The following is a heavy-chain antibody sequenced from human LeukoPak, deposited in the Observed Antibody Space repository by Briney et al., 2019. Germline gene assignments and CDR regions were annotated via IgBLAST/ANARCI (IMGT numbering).Heavy chain of an antibody. CDR3: ARGAYDFWSGYYTRAFDY. Sequence: SQTLSLTCTVSGGSISSGSYYWSWIRQPAGKGLEWIGRNYTSGSTNYNPSLKNRVTISVDTSKNQFSLKLSSVTAADTAVYYCARGAYDFWSGYYTRAFDYWGQGTLVTVSS. CDR1: GGSISSGSYY. CDR2: NYTSGST. D-gene: IGHD3-3*01. V-gene: IGHV4-61*02. J-gene: IGHJ4*02.